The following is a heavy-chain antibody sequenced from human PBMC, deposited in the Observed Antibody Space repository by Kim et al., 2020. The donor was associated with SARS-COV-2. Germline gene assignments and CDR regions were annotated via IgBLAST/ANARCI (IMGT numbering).Heavy chain of an antibody. CDR1: GGSFSGYY. J-gene: IGHJ6*02. CDR2: INHSGST. CDR3: ARGEKDIVVVPAAPPGMDV. V-gene: IGHV4-34*01. D-gene: IGHD2-2*01. Sequence: SETLSLTCAVYGGSFSGYYWSWIRQPPGKGLEWIGEINHSGSTNYNPSLKSRVTISVDTSKNQFSLKLSSVTAADTAVYYCARGEKDIVVVPAAPPGMDVWGQGTTVTVSS.